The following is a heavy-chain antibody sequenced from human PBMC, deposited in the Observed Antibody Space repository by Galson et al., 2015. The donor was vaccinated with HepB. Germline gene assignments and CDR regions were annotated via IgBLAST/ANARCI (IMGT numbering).Heavy chain of an antibody. CDR3: ARSSLGGNSYSYFDY. J-gene: IGHJ4*02. CDR1: GFTFGAYA. CDR2: IRSNGYGATT. Sequence: SLRLSCAASGFTFGAYAMSWFRQAPGKGLEWISFIRSNGYGATTESAASVKGRFTFSRVDSKNIAYLQMNSLETVDTAVYYCARSSLGGNSYSYFDYWGRGTLVTVSS. V-gene: IGHV3-49*03. D-gene: IGHD3-10*01.